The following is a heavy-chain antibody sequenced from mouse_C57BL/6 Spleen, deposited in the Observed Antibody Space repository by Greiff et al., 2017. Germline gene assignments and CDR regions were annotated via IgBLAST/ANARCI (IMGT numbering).Heavy chain of an antibody. CDR3: ARGFTTEAMDY. J-gene: IGHJ4*01. CDR1: GYAFSSSW. Sequence: QVQLKESGPELVKPGASVKISCKASGYAFSSSWMNWVKQRPGKGLEWIGRIYPGDGDTNYNGKFKGKATLTADKSSSTAYMQLSSLTSEDSAVYFCARGFTTEAMDYWGQGTSVTVSS. CDR2: IYPGDGDT. D-gene: IGHD2-12*01. V-gene: IGHV1-82*01.